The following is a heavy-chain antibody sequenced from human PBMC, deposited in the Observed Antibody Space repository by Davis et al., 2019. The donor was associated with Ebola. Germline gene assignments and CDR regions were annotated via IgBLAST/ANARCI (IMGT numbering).Heavy chain of an antibody. V-gene: IGHV3-23*01. Sequence: PGGSLRLSCAASGFTFSSYAMSWVRQAPGKGLEWVSAISGSGGSTHYADSVKGRFTISRDNSKNTLYLQMNSLRAEGTAIYYCAKDKNYDFWSGYPHDAFDIWGQGTMVTVSS. CDR3: AKDKNYDFWSGYPHDAFDI. CDR2: ISGSGGST. J-gene: IGHJ3*02. CDR1: GFTFSSYA. D-gene: IGHD3-3*01.